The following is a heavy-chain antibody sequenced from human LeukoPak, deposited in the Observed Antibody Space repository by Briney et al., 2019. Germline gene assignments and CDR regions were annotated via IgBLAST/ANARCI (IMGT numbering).Heavy chain of an antibody. J-gene: IGHJ4*02. CDR3: ARGPSERYYESSGYYYFDY. V-gene: IGHV4-34*01. Sequence: SETLSLTCAVYGGSFSGYYWTWIRQPPGKGPEWIGEINYSGRTNYNPSLKSRVTISVDTSRNQFSLKVSSVTAADTAVCYCARGPSERYYESSGYYYFDYWGQGTLVTVSS. D-gene: IGHD3-22*01. CDR2: INYSGRT. CDR1: GGSFSGYY.